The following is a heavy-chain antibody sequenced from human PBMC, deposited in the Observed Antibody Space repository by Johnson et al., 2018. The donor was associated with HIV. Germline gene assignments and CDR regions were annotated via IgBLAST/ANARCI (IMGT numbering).Heavy chain of an antibody. J-gene: IGHJ3*02. CDR2: ISYDGSKK. D-gene: IGHD3-3*01. CDR3: ARDGLEVDAFDI. Sequence: QVQLVESGGGVVQPGRSLRLSCEASGFNFSSYAMHWVRQAPGKGLEWVAVISYDGSKKYYAESVKGRFSISRDNSNNILYLQMNSLRAEDTAVYYCARDGLEVDAFDIWGQGTMVTVSS. CDR1: GFNFSSYA. V-gene: IGHV3-30*04.